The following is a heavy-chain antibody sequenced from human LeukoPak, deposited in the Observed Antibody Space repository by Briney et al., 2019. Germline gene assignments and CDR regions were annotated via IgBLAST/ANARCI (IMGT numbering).Heavy chain of an antibody. V-gene: IGHV3-11*05. D-gene: IGHD3-22*01. CDR1: GFTFSDYY. J-gene: IGHJ4*02. CDR2: ISSITTYT. CDR3: ARGDTYYYDTSGYGPFDY. Sequence: GGSLRHSLAATGFTFSDYYMCWMRQAPGKGLEGVSYISSITTYTNYADSVKGRFTISRDNANNSLYLQMHSLRAEDTAVYYCARGDTYYYDTSGYGPFDYWGQGTLVTVSS.